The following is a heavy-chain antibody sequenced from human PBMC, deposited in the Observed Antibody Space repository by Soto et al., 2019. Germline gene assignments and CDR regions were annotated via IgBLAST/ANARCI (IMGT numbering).Heavy chain of an antibody. CDR3: AKSTGGTANGMGV. CDR1: GFSFDDYA. Sequence: EVQVVESGGGLVQPGRSLRLSCAASGFSFDDYAMHWVRQAPGKGLEWVSGISWNSGTIGYADSVKGRFTISRDNANNSLYLQTNSLRAEDTALYYCAKSTGGTANGMGVWGQGTTVTVSS. V-gene: IGHV3-9*01. D-gene: IGHD2-8*02. J-gene: IGHJ6*02. CDR2: ISWNSGTI.